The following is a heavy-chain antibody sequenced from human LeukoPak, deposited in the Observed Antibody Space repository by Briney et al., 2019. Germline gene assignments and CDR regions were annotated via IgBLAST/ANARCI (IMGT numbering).Heavy chain of an antibody. Sequence: GASVKVSCKASGYTFTGYYMHWVRQAPGQGLEWMGWINPNSGGTNYAQKFQGRVTMTRDTSISTAYMELSRLRSDDTAVYYCARGAGGIAVAGIPFDPWGQGTLVTVSS. CDR1: GYTFTGYY. CDR2: INPNSGGT. D-gene: IGHD6-19*01. CDR3: ARGAGGIAVAGIPFDP. J-gene: IGHJ5*02. V-gene: IGHV1-2*02.